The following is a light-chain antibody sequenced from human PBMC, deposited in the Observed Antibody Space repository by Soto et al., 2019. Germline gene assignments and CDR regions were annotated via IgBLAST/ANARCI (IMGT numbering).Light chain of an antibody. CDR3: QQYNDWPPWT. V-gene: IGKV3-15*01. Sequence: EIPLTQSPAPLSVSPGERATLSCRASQSVTSNLAWYRQRPGQAPRLLIYDTFRRATGVPARFSGSGSGTEFTLPISSLQSEDFAVYDGQQYNDWPPWTFGQGTKVDIK. CDR2: DTF. J-gene: IGKJ1*01. CDR1: QSVTSN.